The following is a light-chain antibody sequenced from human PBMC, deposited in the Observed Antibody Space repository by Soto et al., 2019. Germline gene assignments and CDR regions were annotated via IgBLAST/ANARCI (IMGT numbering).Light chain of an antibody. Sequence: THSPAAPSFPPGEIGTPSCRASQSVASNLAWYKQKPGQAHRIIIFGAYDRATGIQDRFSGSGSGTDFTLTIERMEPEDFAVYYCKKGGNWHLTFGKGKRLELK. J-gene: IGKJ5*01. CDR1: QSVASN. V-gene: IGKV3D-20*02. CDR2: GAY. CDR3: KKGGNWHLT.